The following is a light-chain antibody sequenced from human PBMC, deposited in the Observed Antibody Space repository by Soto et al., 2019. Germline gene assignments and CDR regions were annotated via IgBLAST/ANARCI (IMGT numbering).Light chain of an antibody. CDR1: QSISSW. V-gene: IGKV1-5*03. CDR3: QKYNSYMST. CDR2: KAS. Sequence: DIQMTQSPSTLSASVGDRVTITCRASQSISSWLAWYQQKPGKAPKLLIYKASSLESGVPSRLRVSGSKTELTLSIISLPLDDFATHHCQKYNSYMSTFGQGTKVDIK. J-gene: IGKJ1*01.